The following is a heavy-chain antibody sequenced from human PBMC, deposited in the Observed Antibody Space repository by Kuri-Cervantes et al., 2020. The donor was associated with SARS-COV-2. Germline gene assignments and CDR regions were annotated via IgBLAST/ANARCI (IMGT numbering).Heavy chain of an antibody. V-gene: IGHV4-59*11. Sequence: GSLRLSCTVSGGSISSHYWSWIRQPPGKGLEWIGYIYYSGSTNYNPSLKSRVTISVDTSNSQFSLRLTSVTAADTAVYHCARAYGFLRYIYYMDVWGKGTTVTVSS. CDR1: GGSISSHY. CDR2: IYYSGST. CDR3: ARAYGFLRYIYYMDV. D-gene: IGHD3-9*01. J-gene: IGHJ6*04.